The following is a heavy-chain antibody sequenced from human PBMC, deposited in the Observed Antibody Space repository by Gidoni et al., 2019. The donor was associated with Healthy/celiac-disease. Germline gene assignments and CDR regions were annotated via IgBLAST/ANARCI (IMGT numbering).Heavy chain of an antibody. Sequence: QVQLVESGGGLVKPGGSLRLSCAASGFTFSDYYMSWIRQAPGKGLEWVSYISSSSSYTNYADSVKGRFTISRDNAKNSLYLQMNSLRAEDTAVYYCARDYRGDDNWFDPWGQGTLVTVSS. J-gene: IGHJ5*02. CDR2: ISSSSSYT. CDR3: ARDYRGDDNWFDP. V-gene: IGHV3-11*05. CDR1: GFTFSDYY. D-gene: IGHD2-21*02.